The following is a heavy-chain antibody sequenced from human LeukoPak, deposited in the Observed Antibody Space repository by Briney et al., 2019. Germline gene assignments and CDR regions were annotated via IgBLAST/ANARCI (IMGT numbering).Heavy chain of an antibody. CDR2: IRFSGST. CDR1: GGSISDSTYY. J-gene: IGHJ5*02. D-gene: IGHD3-10*01. V-gene: IGHV4-39*01. Sequence: SETLSLTCTVSGGSISDSTYYWGWIRQPPGKGLDWIGSIRFSGSTFYTPSLRSRVIISVDTSKNQMSLQLTSVTAADTAVYYCAKHARHGTGDKWFDPWGPGTLVTVSS. CDR3: AKHARHGTGDKWFDP.